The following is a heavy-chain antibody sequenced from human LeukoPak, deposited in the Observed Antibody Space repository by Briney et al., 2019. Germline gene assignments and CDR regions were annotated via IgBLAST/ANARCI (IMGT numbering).Heavy chain of an antibody. J-gene: IGHJ6*02. V-gene: IGHV3-23*01. D-gene: IGHD6-13*01. CDR1: GFTFSSYA. CDR3: ARELYSSSWLYYYGMDV. CDR2: ISGSGGST. Sequence: PGGSLRLSCAASGFTFSSYAMSWVRQAPGKGLEWVSAISGSGGSTYYADSVKGRFTISRDNAKNSLYLQMNSLRAEDTAVYYCARELYSSSWLYYYGMDVWGQGTTVTVSS.